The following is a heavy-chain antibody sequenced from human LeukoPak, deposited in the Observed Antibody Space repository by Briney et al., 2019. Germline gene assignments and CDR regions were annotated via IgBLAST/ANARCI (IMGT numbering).Heavy chain of an antibody. CDR3: ARIFTVDTAMAIDAFDI. CDR1: GGTFSSYA. Sequence: ASVKVSRKASGGTFSSYAISWVRQAPGQGLEWMGGIIPIFGTANYAQKFQGRVTITADESTSTAYMELSSLRSEDTAVHYCARIFTVDTAMAIDAFDIWGQGTMVTVSS. CDR2: IIPIFGTA. V-gene: IGHV1-69*13. J-gene: IGHJ3*02. D-gene: IGHD5-18*01.